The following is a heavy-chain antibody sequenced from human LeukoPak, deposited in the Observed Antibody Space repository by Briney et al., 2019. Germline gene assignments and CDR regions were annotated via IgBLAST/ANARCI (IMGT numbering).Heavy chain of an antibody. CDR2: IRQDGSEE. V-gene: IGHV3-7*01. CDR1: GFTFSTYW. CDR3: ARDGLRGGFEI. Sequence: GGSLRLSCAVSGFTFSTYWMTWVRQAPGKGLEWVANIRQDGSEENYVDSVKGRFTISRDNAKNSLYPQMNSLRAEDTAVYYCARDGLRGGFEIWGQGTMVTVSS. J-gene: IGHJ3*02.